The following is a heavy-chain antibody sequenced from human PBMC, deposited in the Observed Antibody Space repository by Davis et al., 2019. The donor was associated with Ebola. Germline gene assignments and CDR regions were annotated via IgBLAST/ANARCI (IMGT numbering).Heavy chain of an antibody. Sequence: MPSETLSLTCTVSGGSISSYYWSWIRQPPGKGLEWIGYIYYSGSTNYNPSLKSRVTISVDTSKNQFSLKLSSVTAADTAVYYCARSKYSGYDRALDYWGQGTLVTVSS. J-gene: IGHJ4*02. CDR3: ARSKYSGYDRALDY. CDR2: IYYSGST. V-gene: IGHV4-59*12. D-gene: IGHD5-12*01. CDR1: GGSISSYY.